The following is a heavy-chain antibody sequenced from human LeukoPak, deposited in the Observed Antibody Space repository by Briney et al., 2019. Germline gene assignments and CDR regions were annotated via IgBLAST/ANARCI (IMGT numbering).Heavy chain of an antibody. D-gene: IGHD1/OR15-1a*01. CDR3: TRCSTGTRLYYFDY. Sequence: PGGSLRFSCTASGFTFSDRYIDWVRQAPGKGLEWVGRSRNKANSYTTEYAASVKGRFTISRDESKNLLYLQMNSLTTEDTAVYYCTRCSTGTRLYYFDYWGQGTLVTVSS. J-gene: IGHJ4*02. V-gene: IGHV3-72*01. CDR1: GFTFSDRY. CDR2: SRNKANSYTT.